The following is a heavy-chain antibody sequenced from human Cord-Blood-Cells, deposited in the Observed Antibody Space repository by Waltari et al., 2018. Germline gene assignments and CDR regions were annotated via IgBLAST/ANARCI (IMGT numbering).Heavy chain of an antibody. V-gene: IGHV4-39*01. J-gene: IGHJ6*02. CDR2: IYYSGLT. CDR1: GGSISSSSYY. D-gene: IGHD1-26*01. Sequence: QLQLQESGPGLVKPSETLSLTCTVSGGSISSSSYYWGWIRQPPGKGLEWIGSIYYSGLTYYNPSLESRVTISVDTSKNPFSLKLSSVTAADTAVYYCARLRAEKKYSGSYYYYYGMDVWGQGTTVTVSS. CDR3: ARLRAEKKYSGSYYYYYGMDV.